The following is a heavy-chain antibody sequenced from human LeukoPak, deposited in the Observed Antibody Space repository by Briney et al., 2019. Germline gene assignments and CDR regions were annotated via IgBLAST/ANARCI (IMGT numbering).Heavy chain of an antibody. V-gene: IGHV4-31*03. J-gene: IGHJ5*02. CDR1: GGSISSGGYY. Sequence: SQTLSLTCTVSGGSISSGGYYWSWIRQHPGKGLEWIGYIYYSGSTYYNPSLKSRVTISVDTSKNQFSLKLSSVTAADTAVYYCARGRYSSRSTVSGSWFDPWGQGTLVTVSS. CDR3: ARGRYSSRSTVSGSWFDP. CDR2: IYYSGST. D-gene: IGHD6-13*01.